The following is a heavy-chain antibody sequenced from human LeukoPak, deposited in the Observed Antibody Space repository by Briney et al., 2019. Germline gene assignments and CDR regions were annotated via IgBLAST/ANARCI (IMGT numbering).Heavy chain of an antibody. CDR2: ISNNGGYT. CDR1: GFTFSSSA. Sequence: GGSLRLSCAASGFTFSSSAMSWVRQAPGKGLEWVSAISNNGGYTYYADSVQGRFTISRDNSKSTLCLQMNSLRAEDTAVYYCARDWRELSDYWGQGTLVTVSS. J-gene: IGHJ4*02. CDR3: ARDWRELSDY. D-gene: IGHD1-26*01. V-gene: IGHV3-23*01.